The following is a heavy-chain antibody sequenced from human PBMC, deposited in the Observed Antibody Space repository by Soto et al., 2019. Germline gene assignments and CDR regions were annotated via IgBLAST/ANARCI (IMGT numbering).Heavy chain of an antibody. CDR3: ARHRGSPGSYFGMDV. D-gene: IGHD3-10*01. CDR1: GYSFTSYW. V-gene: IGHV5-51*01. Sequence: PGESLKISCKGSGYSFTSYWLNWVRQMPGKGLEWMGVIYPGDSDTRYSPSFQGQVTISADKSINTAYLQWRGLKASDTAVYYCARHRGSPGSYFGMDVWGQGTTVTVSS. J-gene: IGHJ6*02. CDR2: IYPGDSDT.